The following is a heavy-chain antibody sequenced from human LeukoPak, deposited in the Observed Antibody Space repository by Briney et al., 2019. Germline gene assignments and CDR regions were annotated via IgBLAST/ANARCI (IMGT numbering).Heavy chain of an antibody. J-gene: IGHJ4*02. V-gene: IGHV3-7*04. CDR1: GFTFNSYW. CDR2: TKQDGSEK. CDR3: ARGAWYPDF. D-gene: IGHD1-14*01. Sequence: QARGSLRLSCAASGFTFNSYWMSWVRQAPGKGLEWVASTKQDGSEKYYADSVKGRFTITRDNAKSSLDLEMNSLRVEDTAVYHCARGAWYPDFWGQGALVTVSS.